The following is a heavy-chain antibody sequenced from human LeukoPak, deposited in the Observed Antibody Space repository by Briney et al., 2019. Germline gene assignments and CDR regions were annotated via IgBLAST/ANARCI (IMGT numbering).Heavy chain of an antibody. J-gene: IGHJ4*02. CDR1: GGSISSFS. D-gene: IGHD2-2*01. CDR2: IYTSGST. Sequence: PSETLSLTCTVSGGSISSFSWSWIRQPAGKGLEWIGRIYTSGSTNYNPSLRSRVTMSVDTSKNQFSLKLSSVAAADTAVYYCARQYCSSTCCSYYFDYWGQGTLVTVSS. V-gene: IGHV4-4*07. CDR3: ARQYCSSTCCSYYFDY.